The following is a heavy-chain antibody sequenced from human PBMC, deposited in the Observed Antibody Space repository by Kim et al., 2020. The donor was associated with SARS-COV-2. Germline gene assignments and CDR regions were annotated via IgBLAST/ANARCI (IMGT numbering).Heavy chain of an antibody. CDR1: GGSFSGYY. D-gene: IGHD2-21*02. CDR3: ARHPLDVVVTALNWFDP. J-gene: IGHJ5*02. CDR2: INHSGST. Sequence: SETLSLTCAVYGGSFSGYYWSWIRQPPGKGLEWIGEINHSGSTNYNPSLKSRVTISVDTSKNQFSLKLSSVTAADTAVYYCARHPLDVVVTALNWFDPWGQGTLVTVSS. V-gene: IGHV4-34*01.